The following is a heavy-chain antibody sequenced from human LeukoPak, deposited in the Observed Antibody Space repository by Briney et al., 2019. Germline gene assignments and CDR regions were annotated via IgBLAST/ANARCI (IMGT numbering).Heavy chain of an antibody. CDR3: ARGNKDYGDYARGLSDY. J-gene: IGHJ4*02. D-gene: IGHD4-17*01. CDR2: MNPNSGNT. V-gene: IGHV1-8*02. Sequence: ASVKVSCKASGYTFTSYDINWVRQATGQGLEWMGWMNPNSGNTGYAQKFQGRITMTRNTSITTAYMELSSLRSEDTAVYYCARGNKDYGDYARGLSDYWGQGTLVTVSS. CDR1: GYTFTSYD.